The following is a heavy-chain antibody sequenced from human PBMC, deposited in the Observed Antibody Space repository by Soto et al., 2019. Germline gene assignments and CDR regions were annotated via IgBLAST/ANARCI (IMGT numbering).Heavy chain of an antibody. CDR2: IIPILGIA. CDR1: GGTFSSYT. J-gene: IGHJ4*02. V-gene: IGHV1-69*02. Sequence: QVQLVQSGAEVKKPGSSVKVSCKASGGTFSSYTISWVRQAPGQGLEWMGRIIPILGIANYAQKFQGRVTITADKSTSTSYMELSSLRSEDTAVYYCARGGYYGGNSFDYWGQVTLVTVSS. D-gene: IGHD1-26*01. CDR3: ARGGYYGGNSFDY.